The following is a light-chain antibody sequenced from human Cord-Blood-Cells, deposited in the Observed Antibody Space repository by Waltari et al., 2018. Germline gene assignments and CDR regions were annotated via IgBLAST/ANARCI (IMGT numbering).Light chain of an antibody. J-gene: IGLJ2*01. Sequence: SYELTQPLSVSVSPGQTASITASGDKLGDKYACWYQQKPGQSPVLVIYQDSKRPSGIPERFSGSNSGNTATLTISGTQAMDEADYYCQAWDSSTVVFGGGTKLTVL. CDR2: QDS. V-gene: IGLV3-1*01. CDR3: QAWDSSTVV. CDR1: KLGDKY.